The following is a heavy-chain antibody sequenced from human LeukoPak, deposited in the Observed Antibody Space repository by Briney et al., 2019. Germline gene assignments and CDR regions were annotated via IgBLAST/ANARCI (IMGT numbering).Heavy chain of an antibody. V-gene: IGHV3-48*03. J-gene: IGHJ4*02. D-gene: IGHD1-26*01. CDR1: GFTFSSYE. CDR2: ISSSGSI. Sequence: GGSLRLSCAASGFTFSSYEMNWVRQAPGKGLEWVSYISSSGSIYYADSVKGRFTISRDNAKNSLYLQMNSLRAEDTAVYYCARLGGIFDYWGQGTLVTVSS. CDR3: ARLGGIFDY.